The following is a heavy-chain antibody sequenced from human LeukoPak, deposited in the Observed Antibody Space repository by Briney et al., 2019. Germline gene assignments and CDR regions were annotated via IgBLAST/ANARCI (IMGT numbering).Heavy chain of an antibody. CDR1: GYSISSGYY. CDR3: ARHVKAGYSSGWYHWYFDL. CDR2: IYHSGST. Sequence: PSETLSLTCTVSGYSISSGYYWGWIRQPPGKGLEWIGSIYHSGSTYYNPSLKSRVTISVDTSKNQFSLKLSSVTAADTAVYYCARHVKAGYSSGWYHWYFDLWGRGTLVTVSS. J-gene: IGHJ2*01. D-gene: IGHD6-19*01. V-gene: IGHV4-38-2*02.